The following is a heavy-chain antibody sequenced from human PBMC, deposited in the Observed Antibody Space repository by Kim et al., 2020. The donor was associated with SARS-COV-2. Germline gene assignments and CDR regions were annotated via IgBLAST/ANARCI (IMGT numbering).Heavy chain of an antibody. CDR1: GGTFSTYG. J-gene: IGHJ4*02. Sequence: SVKVSCKASGGTFSTYGISWVRQVPGQGLEWMGGIVPMYDTANYAPKFQGRVTITVDESTRTVYMELSSLESEDTAVYYCARERPCSGGSCYRFDYWGQGTLAIVSS. CDR2: IVPMYDTA. CDR3: ARERPCSGGSCYRFDY. V-gene: IGHV1-69*13. D-gene: IGHD2-15*01.